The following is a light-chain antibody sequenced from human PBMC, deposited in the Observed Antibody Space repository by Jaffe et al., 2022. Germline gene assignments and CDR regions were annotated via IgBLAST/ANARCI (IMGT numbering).Light chain of an antibody. Sequence: QSVLTQPPSASGTPGQTVTISCSGSSSNIGSNTANWYQQLPGSAPKLLIYIDNQRPSGVPDRFSGSKSGTSASLIISGLQSEDEADYYCAAWDGTLNGRWVFGGGTKLTVL. J-gene: IGLJ3*02. V-gene: IGLV1-44*01. CDR3: AAWDGTLNGRWV. CDR2: IDN. CDR1: SSNIGSNT.